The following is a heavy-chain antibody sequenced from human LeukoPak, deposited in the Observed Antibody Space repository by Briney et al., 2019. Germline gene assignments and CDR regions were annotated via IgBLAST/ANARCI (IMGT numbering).Heavy chain of an antibody. CDR1: GGSISTSNYY. V-gene: IGHV4-39*07. J-gene: IGHJ5*02. CDR3: ARVTTIYFDP. CDR2: IFYSGST. Sequence: SETLSLTCTVSGGSISTSNYYWGWIRQPPGKGLEWVGNIFYSGSTYYNPSLKSRVTMSVDTSKNQFSLKLSSVTAADTAVYYCARVTTIYFDPWGQGTLVTVSS. D-gene: IGHD3-9*01.